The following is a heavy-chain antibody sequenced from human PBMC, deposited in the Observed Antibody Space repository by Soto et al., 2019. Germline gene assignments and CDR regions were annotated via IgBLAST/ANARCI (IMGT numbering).Heavy chain of an antibody. Sequence: SETLSLTCTVSGGSISSYYWSWIRQPPGKGLEWIGYIYYSGSTNYNPSLKSRVTISVDASKNQFSLKLSSVTAADTAVYYCGRDYSSGWYWFDPWGQGTLVTVS. V-gene: IGHV4-59*01. CDR2: IYYSGST. J-gene: IGHJ5*02. CDR3: GRDYSSGWYWFDP. D-gene: IGHD6-19*01. CDR1: GGSISSYY.